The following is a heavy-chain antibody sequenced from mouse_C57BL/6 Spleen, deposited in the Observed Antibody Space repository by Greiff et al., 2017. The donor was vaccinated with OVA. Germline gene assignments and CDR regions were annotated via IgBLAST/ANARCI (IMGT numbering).Heavy chain of an antibody. CDR1: GYTFTDYN. J-gene: IGHJ3*01. CDR3: ARDGGYGSWFAY. D-gene: IGHD1-1*01. Sequence: VQLKESGPELVKPGASVKMSCKASGYTFTDYNMQWVKQSHGKSLEWIGYINPNNGGTSYNQKFKGKATLTVNKSSSTAYMELRSLTSEDSAVYYCARDGGYGSWFAYWGQGTLVTVSA. V-gene: IGHV1-22*01. CDR2: INPNNGGT.